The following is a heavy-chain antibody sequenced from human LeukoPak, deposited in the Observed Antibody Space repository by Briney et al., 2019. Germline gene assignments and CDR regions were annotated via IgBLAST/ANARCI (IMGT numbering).Heavy chain of an antibody. Sequence: ASVKVSCKASGYTFTGYYMHWVRQAPGQGLEWMGWINPNSGGTNYAQKFQGRVTMTRDTSISTAYMELRSLRSDDTAVYYCAREPPATFWNYAYYYYYMDVWGKGTTVTVSS. CDR1: GYTFTGYY. J-gene: IGHJ6*03. CDR2: INPNSGGT. D-gene: IGHD1-7*01. V-gene: IGHV1-2*02. CDR3: AREPPATFWNYAYYYYYMDV.